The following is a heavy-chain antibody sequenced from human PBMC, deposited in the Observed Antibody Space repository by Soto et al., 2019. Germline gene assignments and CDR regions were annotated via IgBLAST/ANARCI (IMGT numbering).Heavy chain of an antibody. Sequence: QVQLVQSVTEVKTPGASVKVSCKASGYTFTSYGIHWVRQAPGQRLEWMGWINAANGDTKYSPKFQGRVTITRDTSASTAYMELSSLRSEDTAVYYCVRRHVSATGIDWFDPWGQGTLVTFSS. V-gene: IGHV1-3*01. D-gene: IGHD6-13*01. CDR3: VRRHVSATGIDWFDP. CDR1: GYTFTSYG. J-gene: IGHJ5*02. CDR2: INAANGDT.